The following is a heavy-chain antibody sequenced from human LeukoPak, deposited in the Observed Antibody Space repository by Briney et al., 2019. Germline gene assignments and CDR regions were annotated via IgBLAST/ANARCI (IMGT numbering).Heavy chain of an antibody. CDR2: INHSGST. Sequence: MSGGSLRLSCAASGFTFSSYWMSWVRQAPGKGLEWIGEINHSGSTNYNPSLKSRVTISVDTSKNQFSLKLSSVTAADTAVYYCARGRWGSYCLYYFDYWGKGTLVTVSS. CDR1: GFTFSSYW. J-gene: IGHJ4*02. CDR3: ARGRWGSYCLYYFDY. V-gene: IGHV4-34*01. D-gene: IGHD3-16*01.